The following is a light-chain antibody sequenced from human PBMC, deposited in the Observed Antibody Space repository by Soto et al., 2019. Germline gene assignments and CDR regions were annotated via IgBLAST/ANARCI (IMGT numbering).Light chain of an antibody. CDR1: SSDVGGYNY. CDR3: SSYTSSSTRV. J-gene: IGLJ2*01. Sequence: QSALTQPASVSGSPGQSITISCTGTSSDVGGYNYVSWYQQHPGKAPKLMIYDVSNRPSGVSNRFSGSKSGNMDSLTISGLQAEDEADYYCSSYTSSSTRVFGGGTKLTVL. V-gene: IGLV2-14*01. CDR2: DVS.